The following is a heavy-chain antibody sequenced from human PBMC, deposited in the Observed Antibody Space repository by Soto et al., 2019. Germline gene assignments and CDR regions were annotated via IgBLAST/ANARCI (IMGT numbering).Heavy chain of an antibody. J-gene: IGHJ6*02. V-gene: IGHV1-3*01. CDR3: ARDRLAKLLWFGEAPRDGMDV. CDR2: INAGNGNT. D-gene: IGHD3-10*01. CDR1: GYTFTSYA. Sequence: ASVKFSCKASGYTFTSYAMHWVRQAPGQRLEWMGWINAGNGNTKYSQKFQGRVTITRDTSASTAYMELSSLRSEDTAVYYCARDRLAKLLWFGEAPRDGMDVWGQGTTVTVSS.